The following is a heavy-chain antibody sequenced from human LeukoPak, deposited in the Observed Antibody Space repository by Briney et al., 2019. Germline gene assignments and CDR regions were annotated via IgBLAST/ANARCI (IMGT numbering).Heavy chain of an antibody. CDR3: AKPSDGSGSYYDLDY. D-gene: IGHD3-10*01. V-gene: IGHV3-23*01. J-gene: IGHJ4*02. Sequence: PGGSLRLSCAASGFTFSSYAMSWVRQAPGKGLEWVSAISGSGGNTYYADSVKGRFTISRDNSKNTLYLQMNSLRAEDTAVYYCAKPSDGSGSYYDLDYWGQGTLVTVSS. CDR2: ISGSGGNT. CDR1: GFTFSSYA.